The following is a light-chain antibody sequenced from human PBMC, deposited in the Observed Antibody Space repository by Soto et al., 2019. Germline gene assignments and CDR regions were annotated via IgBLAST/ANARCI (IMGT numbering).Light chain of an antibody. V-gene: IGKV1-5*01. J-gene: IGKJ2*01. CDR1: QKINTY. Sequence: DIQLTQSPSTLSASVGARVTITCRASQKINTYLAWYQHKPGKAPKVLIYDVSSLQSGVPSRFSGSGSGTEFSLTISGLQPDDFATYYCQQDNSFGQGTKVDIK. CDR2: DVS. CDR3: QQDNS.